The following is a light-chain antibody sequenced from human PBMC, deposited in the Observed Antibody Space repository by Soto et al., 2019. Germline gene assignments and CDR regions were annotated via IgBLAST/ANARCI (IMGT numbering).Light chain of an antibody. CDR3: QHYNNWPPWT. CDR1: QSISSN. J-gene: IGKJ1*01. CDR2: GAS. V-gene: IGKV3-15*01. Sequence: EIVMTQSPATLSVSPGERATLSCRASQSISSNLAWYQQKPGQARRLLIYGASTRATGIPARFSGSGSGTEFTLTLSSLQSEDFAVYYCQHYNNWPPWTFGQGTKVEIK.